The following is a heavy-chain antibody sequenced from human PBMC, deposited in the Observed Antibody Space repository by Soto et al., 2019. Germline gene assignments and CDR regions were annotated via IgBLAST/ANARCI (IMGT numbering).Heavy chain of an antibody. D-gene: IGHD3-3*01. CDR2: IRGFSPYT. Sequence: GGSLRLSCISSGFTFRTYTMNWVRQAPGKGLEWVSGIRGFSPYTFYAESVRGRFTISRDNAKNSLFLQMDSLRAEDTAVYYCATDPGYDANDYYYNAMDVWGQGTTVTVSS. V-gene: IGHV3-21*01. J-gene: IGHJ6*02. CDR1: GFTFRTYT. CDR3: ATDPGYDANDYYYNAMDV.